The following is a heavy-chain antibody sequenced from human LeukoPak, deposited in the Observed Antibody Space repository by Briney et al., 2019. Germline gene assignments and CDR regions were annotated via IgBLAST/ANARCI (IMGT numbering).Heavy chain of an antibody. D-gene: IGHD6-6*01. J-gene: IGHJ2*01. CDR2: IIPIFGTA. CDR1: GGTFSSYA. Sequence: GASVKVSCKASGGTFSSYAISWVRQAPGQGLEWMGGIIPIFGTANYAQKFQGRVTITADESTSTAYMELSSLRSEDTAVYYCARFDSSSITHWYFDLWGRGTLVTVSS. CDR3: ARFDSSSITHWYFDL. V-gene: IGHV1-69*13.